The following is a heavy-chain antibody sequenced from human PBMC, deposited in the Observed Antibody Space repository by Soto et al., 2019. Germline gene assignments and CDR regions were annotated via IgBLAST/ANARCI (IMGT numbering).Heavy chain of an antibody. CDR2: IIPIFGTA. D-gene: IGHD2-8*01. J-gene: IGHJ6*02. Sequence: QVQLVQSGAEVKKPGSSVKVSCKASGGTFSSYAISWVRQAPGQGLEWMGGIIPIFGTANYAQKFQGRVTITADESTSTAYMELSSLRSEDTAGYYCAREGGYCTLGVWLSSSCYYYYGMDVWGQGTTVTVSS. V-gene: IGHV1-69*01. CDR3: AREGGYCTLGVWLSSSCYYYYGMDV. CDR1: GGTFSSYA.